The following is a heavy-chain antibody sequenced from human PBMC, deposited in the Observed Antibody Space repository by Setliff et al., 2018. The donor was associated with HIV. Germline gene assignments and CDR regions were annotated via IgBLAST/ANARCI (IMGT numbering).Heavy chain of an antibody. J-gene: IGHJ5*02. CDR2: MNPNSGNT. Sequence: GASVKVSCKASGYTFINYDINWVRQATGQGLEWMGWMNPNSGNTGYSQTFQGRVTMTRNTSIGTAYMELSSLRSEDTAVYYCARTSTTTGTTLNWFDPWSQGTLVTVSS. D-gene: IGHD1-1*01. V-gene: IGHV1-8*01. CDR3: ARTSTTTGTTLNWFDP. CDR1: GYTFINYD.